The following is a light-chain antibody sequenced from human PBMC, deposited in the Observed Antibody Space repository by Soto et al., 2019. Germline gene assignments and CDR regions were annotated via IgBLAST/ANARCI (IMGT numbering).Light chain of an antibody. CDR1: SSDVGGYNY. Sequence: QSALTQPASVSGSPGQSITISCTGTSSDVGGYNYVSWYQQHPGKAPKLMIYDVSTRPSGVSNRFSGSKSGNTASLTISGLQAEDEADYYCSSYPSSSPLFVFGTGTKLTVL. J-gene: IGLJ1*01. V-gene: IGLV2-14*01. CDR2: DVS. CDR3: SSYPSSSPLFV.